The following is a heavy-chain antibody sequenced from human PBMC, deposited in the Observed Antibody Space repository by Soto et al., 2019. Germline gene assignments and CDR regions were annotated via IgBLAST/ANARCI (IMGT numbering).Heavy chain of an antibody. CDR1: GFTVSSNY. V-gene: IGHV3-53*01. D-gene: IGHD6-6*01. CDR2: IYSGGGT. CDR3: TGDSSSSPYYYGMDV. Sequence: EVQLVESGGGLIQPGGSLRLSCAASGFTVSSNYMSWVRQAPGKGLEWVSVIYSGGGTYYADSVKGRFTISRDNSKNTLYLQMNSRRAEDTAVYYCTGDSSSSPYYYGMDVWGQGTTVSVSS. J-gene: IGHJ6*02.